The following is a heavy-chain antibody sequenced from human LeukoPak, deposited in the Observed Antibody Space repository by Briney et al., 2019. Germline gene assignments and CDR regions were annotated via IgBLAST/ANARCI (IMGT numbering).Heavy chain of an antibody. CDR1: GFTFSSYA. CDR3: PKDRLSPRYYGSGSYDY. V-gene: IGHV3-23*01. Sequence: GGSLRLSCAASGFTFSSYAMSWVRQAPGKGLEWVSAISGSCGSTYYADSVKGRFTISRDNSKNTLYLQMNSLRAEDTAVYYCPKDRLSPRYYGSGSYDYWGQGTLVTVSS. J-gene: IGHJ4*02. CDR2: ISGSCGST. D-gene: IGHD3-10*01.